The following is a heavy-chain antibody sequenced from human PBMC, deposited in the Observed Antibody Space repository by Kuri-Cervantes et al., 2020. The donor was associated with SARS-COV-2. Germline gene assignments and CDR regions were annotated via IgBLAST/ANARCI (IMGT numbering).Heavy chain of an antibody. CDR2: INWNGVRT. Sequence: GGSLRLSCAASGFTFDDYGMSWVRQAPGKGLEWVSGINWNGVRTGYTDSVKGRFTISRDSAKNSLYLQMNSLRAEDTAFYYCARAGTSGSYLGYWGQGTLVTVSS. CDR3: ARAGTSGSYLGY. V-gene: IGHV3-20*04. D-gene: IGHD1-26*01. J-gene: IGHJ4*02. CDR1: GFTFDDYG.